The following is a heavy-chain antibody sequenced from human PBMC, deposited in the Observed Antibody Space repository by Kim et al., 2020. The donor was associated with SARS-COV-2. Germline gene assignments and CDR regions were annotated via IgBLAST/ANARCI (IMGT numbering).Heavy chain of an antibody. CDR3: AKAQRYYDSSGPFGDY. CDR2: ISYDGSNK. V-gene: IGHV3-30*18. Sequence: GGSLRLSCAASGFTFSSYGMHWVRQAPGKGLEWVAVISYDGSNKYYADSVKGRFTISRDNSKNTLYLQMNSLRAEDTAVYYCAKAQRYYDSSGPFGDYWGQGTLVTVSS. D-gene: IGHD3-22*01. CDR1: GFTFSSYG. J-gene: IGHJ4*02.